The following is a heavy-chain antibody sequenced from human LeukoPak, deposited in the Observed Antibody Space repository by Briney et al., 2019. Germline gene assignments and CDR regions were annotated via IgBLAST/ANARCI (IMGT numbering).Heavy chain of an antibody. D-gene: IGHD1-26*01. CDR3: ARGTNTGSYSY. J-gene: IGHJ4*02. Sequence: PSETLSLTCIVSGGSISSDSYYWAWIRQPPGKGLLWIGSLYYSGSTYYNPSLKSRVTMAVDPSNNQFSLKLNSVTDTDTAVFFCARGTNTGSYSYWGQGTLVTVSS. CDR2: LYYSGST. CDR1: GGSISSDSYY. V-gene: IGHV4-39*01.